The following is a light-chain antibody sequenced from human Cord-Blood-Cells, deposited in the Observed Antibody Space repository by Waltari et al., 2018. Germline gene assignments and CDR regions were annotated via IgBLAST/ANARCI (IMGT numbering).Light chain of an antibody. V-gene: IGLV3-19*01. J-gene: IGLJ3*02. CDR2: GKN. CDR1: SLRSHY. CDR3: NSRDSSGNHLV. Sequence: SSELTQDPAVSVALGQTVRITCQGDSLRSHYASWYPQKPGQAPVLVPYGKNNRPSWIPDRFSGSSSGNTASLTITGAQAEDEADYYCNSRDSSGNHLVFGGGTKLTVL.